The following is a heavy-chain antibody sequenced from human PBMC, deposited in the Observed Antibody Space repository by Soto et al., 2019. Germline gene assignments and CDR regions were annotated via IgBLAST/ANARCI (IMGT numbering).Heavy chain of an antibody. Sequence: GASVKVSCKASGYTFTTFDINWVRQATGQRLEWLGWMSPNSGATGYAQKFQGRVTMTRDTSMTTAYMELSNLRSEDTAMYYCARGVDAGVDVWGQGTTVTVSS. J-gene: IGHJ6*02. D-gene: IGHD1-1*01. CDR1: GYTFTTFD. V-gene: IGHV1-8*01. CDR2: MSPNSGAT. CDR3: ARGVDAGVDV.